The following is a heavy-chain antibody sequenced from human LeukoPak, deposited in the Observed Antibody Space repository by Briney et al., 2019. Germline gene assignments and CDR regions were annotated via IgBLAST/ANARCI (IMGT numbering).Heavy chain of an antibody. CDR1: GFTFSSHA. V-gene: IGHV3-30-3*01. CDR2: ISYDGSNK. CDR3: AREATMTPLGY. Sequence: GGSLRLSCAASGFTFSSHAMHWVRQAPGKGLEWVAVISYDGSNKYYADSVKGRFTIPRDNSKNTLYLQMNSLRAEDTAVYYCAREATMTPLGYWGQGTLVTVSS. D-gene: IGHD1-26*01. J-gene: IGHJ4*02.